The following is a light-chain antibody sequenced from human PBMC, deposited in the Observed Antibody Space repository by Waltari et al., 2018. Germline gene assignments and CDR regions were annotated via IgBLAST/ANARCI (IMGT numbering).Light chain of an antibody. J-gene: IGLJ2*01. Sequence: QSALTQPPSASGSPGQSVTISCTGTNNDIGGYNYVSWYQQHPDKTPKLMIFEVTRRPSGVPDRFSGSKSGNTASLTISGLQAEDEADYYCSSYAGSNTLLFGGGTKVTVL. CDR1: NNDIGGYNY. CDR2: EVT. CDR3: SSYAGSNTLL. V-gene: IGLV2-8*01.